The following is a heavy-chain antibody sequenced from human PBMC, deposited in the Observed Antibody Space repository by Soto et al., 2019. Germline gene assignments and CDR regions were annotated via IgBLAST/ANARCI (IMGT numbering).Heavy chain of an antibody. J-gene: IGHJ6*03. D-gene: IGHD2-2*01. CDR3: AREVVVPAAMIYYYYYMDV. Sequence: GASVKVSCKASGGTFSSYTISWVRQAPGQGLEWMGRIIPILGIANYAQKFQGRVTITADKSTSTAYMELSSLRSEDTAVYYCAREVVVPAAMIYYYYYMDVWGQGTTVTVSS. V-gene: IGHV1-69*04. CDR2: IIPILGIA. CDR1: GGTFSSYT.